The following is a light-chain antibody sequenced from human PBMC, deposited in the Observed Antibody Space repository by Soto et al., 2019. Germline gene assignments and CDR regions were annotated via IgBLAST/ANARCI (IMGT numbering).Light chain of an antibody. V-gene: IGKV3-20*01. Sequence: EIVLTQSPGTLSLSPGEGATLSCRASQSVSSSFLAWYQQKPGQAPRLLIYGASSRATGIPDRFSGSGSGTDFILTISRLEPEDFAVYYCQQYGSSPVTFGGGTKVEIK. J-gene: IGKJ4*01. CDR1: QSVSSSF. CDR3: QQYGSSPVT. CDR2: GAS.